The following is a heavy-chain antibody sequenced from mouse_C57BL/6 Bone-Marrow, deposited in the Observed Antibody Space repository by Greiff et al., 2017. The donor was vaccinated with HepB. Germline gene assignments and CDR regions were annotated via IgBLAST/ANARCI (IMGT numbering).Heavy chain of an antibody. V-gene: IGHV5-4*01. CDR1: GFTFSSYA. Sequence: EVQGVESGGGLVKPGGSLKLSCAASGFTFSSYAMSWVRQTPEKRLEWVATISDGGSYTYYPDNVKGRFTISRDNAKNNLYLQMSHLKSEDTAMYYCARDRYGSSYGYFDVWGTGTTVTVSS. CDR3: ARDRYGSSYGYFDV. D-gene: IGHD1-1*01. CDR2: ISDGGSYT. J-gene: IGHJ1*03.